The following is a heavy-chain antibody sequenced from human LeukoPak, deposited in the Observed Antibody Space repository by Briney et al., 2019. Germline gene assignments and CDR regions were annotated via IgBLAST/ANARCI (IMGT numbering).Heavy chain of an antibody. V-gene: IGHV3-23*01. Sequence: GGSLRLSCVASGFNFGNFAVTWVRQAPGKGLEWVSGMIGSGDTYYAESVKGRFTMSRDNSRTTLYLQMNSLRFEDTAIYYCAKDMHYNDGRWEFDPWGQGTLVTVSS. D-gene: IGHD5-24*01. CDR1: GFNFGNFA. CDR3: AKDMHYNDGRWEFDP. J-gene: IGHJ5*02. CDR2: MIGSGDT.